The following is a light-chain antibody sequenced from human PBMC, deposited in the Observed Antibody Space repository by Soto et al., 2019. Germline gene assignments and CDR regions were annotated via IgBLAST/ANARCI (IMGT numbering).Light chain of an antibody. CDR2: EVG. J-gene: IGLJ1*01. Sequence: QSALAQPASVSGSPGQLITISCTGTSSDVGGYNYVSWHQQHPGKAPKLMIYEVGNRPSGVSNRFSASKSGNTASLTISGLQAEDEADYYCSSYTSSTTRVFGTGTKVTVL. V-gene: IGLV2-14*01. CDR3: SSYTSSTTRV. CDR1: SSDVGGYNY.